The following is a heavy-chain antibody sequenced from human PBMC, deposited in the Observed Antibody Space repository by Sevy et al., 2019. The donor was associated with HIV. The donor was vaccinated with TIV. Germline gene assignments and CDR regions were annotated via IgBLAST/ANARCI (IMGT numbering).Heavy chain of an antibody. J-gene: IGHJ6*02. CDR2: INHSGST. Sequence: SETLSLTCAVYGGSFSGYYWSWIRQPPGKGLEWIGEINHSGSTNYNPSLKSRVTISVDTSKNQFSLKLSSVTAADTAVYYCARGRGRGDILTGRWQIYYYYGMDVWGQGTTVTVSS. CDR3: ARGRGRGDILTGRWQIYYYYGMDV. CDR1: GGSFSGYY. D-gene: IGHD3-9*01. V-gene: IGHV4-34*01.